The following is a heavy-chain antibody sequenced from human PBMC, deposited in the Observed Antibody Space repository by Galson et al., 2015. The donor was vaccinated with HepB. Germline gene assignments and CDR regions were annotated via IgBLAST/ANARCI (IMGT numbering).Heavy chain of an antibody. V-gene: IGHV3-23*01. Sequence: SLRLSCAASGFSFSTSAMSWVRQAPGKGLEWVSTISGGGVSTYYADSVKGRFTISRDNSKNTLYLQMNSLRAEDTAVYYCARVIAAAGGGFDYWGQGTLVTVSS. CDR2: ISGGGVST. CDR1: GFSFSTSA. J-gene: IGHJ4*02. CDR3: ARVIAAAGGGFDY. D-gene: IGHD6-13*01.